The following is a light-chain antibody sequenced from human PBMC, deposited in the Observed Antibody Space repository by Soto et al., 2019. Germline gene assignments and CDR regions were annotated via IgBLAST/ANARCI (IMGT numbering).Light chain of an antibody. Sequence: DIQVTQSPSSLSASIGDRVTITSQTSQDISKSLYWYQQRPGKAPELLIYDAYNLETGVPSRFSGSGSGTDFSLTITSLQPEDIATYYCQQYADLPITFGQGTRLEIK. CDR3: QQYADLPIT. CDR2: DAY. V-gene: IGKV1-33*01. CDR1: QDISKS. J-gene: IGKJ5*01.